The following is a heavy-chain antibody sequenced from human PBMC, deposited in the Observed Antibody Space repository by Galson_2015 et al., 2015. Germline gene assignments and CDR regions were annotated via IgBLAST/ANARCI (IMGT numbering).Heavy chain of an antibody. D-gene: IGHD4-23*01. CDR2: IYPGDSDT. J-gene: IGHJ2*01. CDR1: GYTFTSYW. Sequence: GESLKISCRGSGYTFTSYWIAWVRQMPRKGLEWMGIIYPGDSDTKYSPSFEGQVFITADKSLTTAYLHWGSLKASDSAMYYCARRSYYGGDSNWYFDVWGPGTRVSVSS. V-gene: IGHV5-51*01. CDR3: ARRSYYGGDSNWYFDV.